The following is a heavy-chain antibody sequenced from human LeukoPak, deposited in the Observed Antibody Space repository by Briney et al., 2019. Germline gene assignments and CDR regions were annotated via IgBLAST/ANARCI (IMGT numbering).Heavy chain of an antibody. J-gene: IGHJ4*02. D-gene: IGHD3-3*01. CDR1: GYTFTGYY. CDR2: INPNSGGT. V-gene: IGHV1-2*02. Sequence: ASVKVSCKASGYTFTGYYMHRVRQAPGQGLEWMGWINPNSGGTNYAQKFQGGVTMTRDTSISTAYMELSRLRSDDTAVYYCARAELRFLEWLPFDYWGQGTLVTVSS. CDR3: ARAELRFLEWLPFDY.